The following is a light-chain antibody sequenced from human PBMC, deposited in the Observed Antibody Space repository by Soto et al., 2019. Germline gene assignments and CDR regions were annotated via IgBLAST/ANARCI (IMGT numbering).Light chain of an antibody. CDR2: GAS. CDR1: QSVSSN. Sequence: EIVMTQSPATLSVSPGERATLSCRASQSVSSNLAWYQQKPGQAPRLLIHGASTRATGIPARFSGSGSGTEFTLNISSLQSEDFAVYYCQQYNNWPPMYTFGQGTKLEIK. CDR3: QQYNNWPPMYT. V-gene: IGKV3-15*01. J-gene: IGKJ2*01.